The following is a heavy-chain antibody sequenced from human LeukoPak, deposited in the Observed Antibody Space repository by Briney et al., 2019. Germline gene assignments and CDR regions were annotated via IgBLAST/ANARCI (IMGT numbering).Heavy chain of an antibody. V-gene: IGHV1-69*04. D-gene: IGHD1-26*01. CDR1: GGTFSSYA. Sequence: SVKVSCKASGGTFSSYAISWVRQAPGQGLEWMGRIIPILGIASYAQKFQGRVTITADKSTSTAYMELSSLRSEDTAVYYCATGSPIVGGDSFDYWGQGTLVTVSS. CDR3: ATGSPIVGGDSFDY. J-gene: IGHJ4*02. CDR2: IIPILGIA.